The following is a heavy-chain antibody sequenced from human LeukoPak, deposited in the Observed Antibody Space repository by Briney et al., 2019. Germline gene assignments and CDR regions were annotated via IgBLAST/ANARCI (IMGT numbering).Heavy chain of an antibody. J-gene: IGHJ6*02. CDR3: ARDYYDSNSYNYGMDV. CDR2: ISSSSSTI. D-gene: IGHD3-22*01. Sequence: GGSLRLSCAASGFTFSSYSMNWVRQAPGKGLEWVSYISSSSSTIYYADSVKGRFTISRDNAKNSLYLQMNSLRAEDTAVYYCARDYYDSNSYNYGMDVWGQGTTVTVSS. V-gene: IGHV3-48*04. CDR1: GFTFSSYS.